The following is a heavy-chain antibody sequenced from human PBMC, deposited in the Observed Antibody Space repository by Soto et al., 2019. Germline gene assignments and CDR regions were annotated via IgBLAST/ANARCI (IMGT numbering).Heavy chain of an antibody. Sequence: GGSLRLSCEASRGAFGDYWMHWVRQAPGEGLVWVSRINRDANDIIYADSVKGRFTVSRDNAKNMLFLQMNSLRVEDTAIYYCAKALSYSSGWIDYWGQGTLVTVSS. J-gene: IGHJ4*02. D-gene: IGHD6-19*01. CDR1: RGAFGDYW. CDR3: AKALSYSSGWIDY. CDR2: INRDANDI. V-gene: IGHV3-74*01.